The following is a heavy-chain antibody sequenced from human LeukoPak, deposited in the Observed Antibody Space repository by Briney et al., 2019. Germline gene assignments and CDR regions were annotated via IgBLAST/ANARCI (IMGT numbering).Heavy chain of an antibody. J-gene: IGHJ4*02. V-gene: IGHV4-34*01. Sequence: PSETLSLTCAVYGGSFSGYYWSWIRQPPGKGLEWIGEINHSGSTNYNPSLKSRVTISVDTSKNQFSLKLSSVTAADTAVYYCARVSCSSTSCYTAFDYWGQGTLVTVSS. CDR3: ARVSCSSTSCYTAFDY. D-gene: IGHD2-2*02. CDR1: GGSFSGYY. CDR2: INHSGST.